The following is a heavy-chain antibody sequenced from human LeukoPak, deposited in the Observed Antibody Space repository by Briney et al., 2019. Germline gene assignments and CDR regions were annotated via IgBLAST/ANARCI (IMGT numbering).Heavy chain of an antibody. J-gene: IGHJ4*02. D-gene: IGHD3-10*01. CDR3: SGTLTYIGH. CDR1: GFDFPNYW. CDR2: IHPGDSDT. Sequence: GESLSISCKTSGFDFPNYWIGWVRQTPGKGLEWMMIIHPGDSDTRYNPSFEGQVSISVDKSISTVYLQWRRLKASDSALYFGSGTLTYIGHWGQGTLVTVSS. V-gene: IGHV5-51*01.